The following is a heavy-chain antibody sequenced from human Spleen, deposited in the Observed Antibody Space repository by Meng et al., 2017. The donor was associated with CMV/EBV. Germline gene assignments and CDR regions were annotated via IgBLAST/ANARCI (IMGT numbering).Heavy chain of an antibody. CDR1: GGSISSYY. Sequence: SETLSLTCTVSGGSISSYYWSWIRQPAGKGLEWIGRIYTSGSTNYNPSLKSRVTMSVDTSKNQFSLKLSSVTASDTAMYYCARAPPYDYGGNSGWFDPWGQGTLVTVSS. D-gene: IGHD4-23*01. V-gene: IGHV4-4*07. J-gene: IGHJ5*02. CDR2: IYTSGST. CDR3: ARAPPYDYGGNSGWFDP.